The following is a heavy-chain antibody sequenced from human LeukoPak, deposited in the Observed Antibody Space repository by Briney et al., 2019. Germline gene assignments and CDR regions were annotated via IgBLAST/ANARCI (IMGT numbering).Heavy chain of an antibody. Sequence: SETLSLTCAVYGGSFSGYYWSWIRQPPGKGLEWIGEINHSGSTNYNPSLKSRVTISVDTSKNQFSLKLSSVTAADTAVYYCARGVYGDYGNAFDYWGQGTLVTVSS. V-gene: IGHV4-34*01. D-gene: IGHD4-17*01. J-gene: IGHJ4*02. CDR2: INHSGST. CDR3: ARGVYGDYGNAFDY. CDR1: GGSFSGYY.